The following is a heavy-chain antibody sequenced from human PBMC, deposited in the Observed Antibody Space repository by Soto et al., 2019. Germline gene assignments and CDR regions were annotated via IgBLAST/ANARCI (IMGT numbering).Heavy chain of an antibody. CDR2: IYYTGST. Sequence: SETLSLSCSVSGGSISSSSYYWGWVRQPPGRGLEWIGSIYYTGSTYYNPSLTSRVTISVDTSKNQISLKLSSVTAADTAVYYCARGPSSASWYGDYWGQGTLVTVSS. CDR1: GGSISSSSYY. J-gene: IGHJ4*02. V-gene: IGHV4-39*01. D-gene: IGHD6-13*01. CDR3: ARGPSSASWYGDY.